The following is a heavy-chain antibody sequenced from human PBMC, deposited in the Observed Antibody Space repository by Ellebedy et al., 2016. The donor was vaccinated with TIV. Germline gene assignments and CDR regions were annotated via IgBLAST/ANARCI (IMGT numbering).Heavy chain of an antibody. Sequence: MPSETLSLTCAVSGGSLRGYYWSWIRQPPGKGLEWIGEIYPRGVINYDPSLKSRVTISADTSKNQVSLRLSSVSAADTAIYFCAKGLGGLQLWFDPWGQGTLVTVSS. CDR2: IYPRGVI. D-gene: IGHD1-1*01. CDR3: AKGLGGLQLWFDP. V-gene: IGHV4-34*01. CDR1: GGSLRGYY. J-gene: IGHJ5*02.